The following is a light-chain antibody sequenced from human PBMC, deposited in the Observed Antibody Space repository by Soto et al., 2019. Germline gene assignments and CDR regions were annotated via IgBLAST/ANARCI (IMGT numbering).Light chain of an antibody. J-gene: IGKJ5*01. CDR3: QQYGRSPP. V-gene: IGKV3-20*01. CDR1: QSVSSSY. CDR2: GAS. Sequence: IVLTQSPGTLSLSPVERATLSFMASQSVSSSYLAWYQQKPGQAPRLLIYGASSRATGIPDRFSGSESGTDFTLTINSLETEDSAVYYCQQYGRSPPFGQGTRLEI.